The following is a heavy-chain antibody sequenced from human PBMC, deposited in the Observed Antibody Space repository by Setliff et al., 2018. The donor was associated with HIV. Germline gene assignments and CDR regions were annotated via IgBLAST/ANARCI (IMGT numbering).Heavy chain of an antibody. V-gene: IGHV4-61*02. CDR1: NGSISSGTFY. J-gene: IGHJ6*03. Sequence: SETLSLTCTVSNGSISSGTFYWNWIRQPAGKGLEWIGRINTSGSTNYNPSLKSRVTISVDKSKSQFSLKLNSVTAADTAVYYCGGGFCSSTTCYEDYYYMDVWGKGSTVTVSS. CDR3: GGGFCSSTTCYEDYYYMDV. D-gene: IGHD2-2*01. CDR2: INTSGST.